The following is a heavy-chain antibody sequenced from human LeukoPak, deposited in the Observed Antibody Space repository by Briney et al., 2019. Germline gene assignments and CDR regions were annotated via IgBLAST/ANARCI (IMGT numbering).Heavy chain of an antibody. Sequence: ASVKVSCKASGGTFSSYAISWVRQAPGQGLEWMGGIIPIFGTANYAQKFQGRVTITTDESTSTAYMELSSLRSEDTAVYYCARGEVGGSYGIAFDYWGQGTLVTVSS. V-gene: IGHV1-69*05. J-gene: IGHJ4*02. CDR3: ARGEVGGSYGIAFDY. CDR1: GGTFSSYA. CDR2: IIPIFGTA. D-gene: IGHD1-26*01.